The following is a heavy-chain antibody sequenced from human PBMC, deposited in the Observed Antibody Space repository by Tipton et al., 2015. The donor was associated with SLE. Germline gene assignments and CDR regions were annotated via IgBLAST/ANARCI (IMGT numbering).Heavy chain of an antibody. D-gene: IGHD2-15*01. V-gene: IGHV4-34*01. CDR3: ARAGGSGGSCAY. Sequence: TLSLTCSVSGGTFSGYHWTWIRQPPGKGLEWIGESSHREGTNYSLSLKSRVTISEDASKTQFSLKLTSVTAADTAVYYCARAGGSGGSCAYWGQGTLVTVSS. CDR2: SSHREGT. J-gene: IGHJ4*02. CDR1: GGTFSGYH.